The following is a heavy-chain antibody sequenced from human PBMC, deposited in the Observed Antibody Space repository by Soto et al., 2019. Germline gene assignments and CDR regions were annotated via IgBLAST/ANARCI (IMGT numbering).Heavy chain of an antibody. D-gene: IGHD2-15*01. V-gene: IGHV4-30-2*01. CDR3: ARESHGCSGGSCYHYFDY. J-gene: IGHJ4*02. CDR2: IYHSGST. CDR1: GGPISSGGYS. Sequence: PSETLSLTCAVSGGPISSGGYSWSWIRQPPGKGLEWIGYIYHSGSTYYNPSLKSRVTMSVDRSKNQFSLKLSSVTAADTAVYYCARESHGCSGGSCYHYFDYWGQGTLVTVSS.